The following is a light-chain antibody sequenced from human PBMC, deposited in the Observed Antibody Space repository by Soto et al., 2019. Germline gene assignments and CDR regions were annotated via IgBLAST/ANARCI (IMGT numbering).Light chain of an antibody. CDR3: QQYNSYSRT. CDR1: QSISSW. CDR2: DAS. J-gene: IGKJ1*01. V-gene: IGKV1-5*01. Sequence: DIQMTQSPSTLSASVGDRVTITCRASQSISSWLAWYQQKPGKAPKLLIFDASSLERGVPSRFSGSGSGTEFPLTISSLQPDDFATYYCQQYNSYSRTFGQGTKVEIK.